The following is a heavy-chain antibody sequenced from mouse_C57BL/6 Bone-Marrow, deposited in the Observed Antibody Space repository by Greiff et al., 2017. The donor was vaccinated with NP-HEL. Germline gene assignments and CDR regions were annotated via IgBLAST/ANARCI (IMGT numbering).Heavy chain of an antibody. Sequence: QVQLQQPGAELVMPGASVKLSCKASGYTFTSYWMHWVKQRPGQGLEWIGEIDPSDSYTNYNQKFKGKSTLTVDKSSSTAYMQLSSLTSEDSSVYYCESGAYDDDVGDWYFDVWGTGTTVTVSS. D-gene: IGHD2-4*01. CDR1: GYTFTSYW. CDR3: ESGAYDDDVGDWYFDV. V-gene: IGHV1-69*01. CDR2: IDPSDSYT. J-gene: IGHJ1*03.